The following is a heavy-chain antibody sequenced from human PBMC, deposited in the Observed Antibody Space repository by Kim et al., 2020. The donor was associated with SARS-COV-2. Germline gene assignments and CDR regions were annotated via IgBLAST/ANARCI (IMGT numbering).Heavy chain of an antibody. Sequence: GGSLRLSCAASGFTFSKAWMSWVRQAPGKGLEWIGRVKSNTDGGTTDYAAPVKGRFTISRDDSKNILYLQMTSLKTDDTAVYYCTTVTKEGVGGTITDYWGQGTLVVVSS. D-gene: IGHD3-16*01. V-gene: IGHV3-15*01. CDR3: TTVTKEGVGGTITDY. CDR2: VKSNTDGGTT. CDR1: GFTFSKAW. J-gene: IGHJ4*02.